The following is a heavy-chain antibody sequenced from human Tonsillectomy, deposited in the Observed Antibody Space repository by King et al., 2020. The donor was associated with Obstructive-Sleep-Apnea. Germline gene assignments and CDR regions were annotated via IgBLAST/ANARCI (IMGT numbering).Heavy chain of an antibody. D-gene: IGHD4-11*01. V-gene: IGHV1-46*03. Sequence: VQLVESGAEVKKPGASVKVSCKASGYTFTSYYQHWVRQAPGQGLEWMGIINPSGGSTSYAQKFQGRVTMTRDTSTSTVYMELSSLRSEDTAVYYCARDLQWGAGGYWGQGTLVTVSS. CDR3: ARDLQWGAGGY. CDR1: GYTFTSYY. CDR2: INPSGGST. J-gene: IGHJ4*02.